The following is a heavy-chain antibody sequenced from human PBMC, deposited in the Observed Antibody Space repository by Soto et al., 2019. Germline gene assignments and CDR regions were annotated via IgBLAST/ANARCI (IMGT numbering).Heavy chain of an antibody. D-gene: IGHD6-13*01. CDR2: INWNSGSI. CDR1: GFTFDDYA. V-gene: IGHV3-9*01. CDR3: VKDESINWYSGHFRH. J-gene: IGHJ1*01. Sequence: GGSLRLSCAASGFTFDDYAMHWVRQVPGKGLEWVSGINWNSGSIGYGDSVKGRFAISRDNAKNSLHLQMNSLSAEDTAFYYCVKDESINWYSGHFRHWGQGTRVTVS.